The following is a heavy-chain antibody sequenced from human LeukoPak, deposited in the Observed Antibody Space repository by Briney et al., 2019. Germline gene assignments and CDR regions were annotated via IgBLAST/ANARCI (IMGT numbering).Heavy chain of an antibody. CDR1: GYIFTGYY. J-gene: IGHJ4*02. D-gene: IGHD5/OR15-5a*01. CDR2: INPNSGGT. CDR3: ATARDRNSVYSSLDY. Sequence: ASVKVSCNASGYIFTGYYMHWVRQAPGQGLEWMGWINPNSGGTNYAQKFQGRVTMTRDTSISTAYMDLSSLRSDDTAVYYCATARDRNSVYSSLDYWGQGSLVTVSS. V-gene: IGHV1-2*02.